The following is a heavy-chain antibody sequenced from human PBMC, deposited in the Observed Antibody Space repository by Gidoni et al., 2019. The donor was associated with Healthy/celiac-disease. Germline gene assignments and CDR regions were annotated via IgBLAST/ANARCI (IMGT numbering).Heavy chain of an antibody. V-gene: IGHV4-39*01. J-gene: IGHJ4*02. CDR3: ARHLEWLLVDY. D-gene: IGHD3-3*01. CDR1: GGSISSSSYY. CDR2: IYYSGST. Sequence: QLQLQESGPGLVKPSETLSLTCTVSGGSISSSSYYWGWIRQPPGKGLEWIGSIYYSGSTYYNPSLKSRVTISVDTSKNQFSLKLSSVTAADTAVYYCARHLEWLLVDYWGQGTLVTVSS.